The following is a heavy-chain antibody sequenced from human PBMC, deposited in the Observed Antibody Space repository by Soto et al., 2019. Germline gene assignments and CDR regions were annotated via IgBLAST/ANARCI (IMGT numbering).Heavy chain of an antibody. D-gene: IGHD6-6*01. CDR1: GFTLSGYA. J-gene: IGHJ6*03. CDR3: ARRARPDFYYMDV. Sequence: GGSLRLSCAASGFTLSGYAMDWVRQAPGKGLEYVSGISSNGVGTYYANSVQGRFTISRDNSKNKVYLQMGSLRPEDMAVYYCARRARPDFYYMDVWGKGTTVTVSS. V-gene: IGHV3-64*01. CDR2: ISSNGVGT.